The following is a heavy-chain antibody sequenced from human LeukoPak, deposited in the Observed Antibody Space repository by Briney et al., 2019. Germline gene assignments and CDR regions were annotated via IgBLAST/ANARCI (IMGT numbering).Heavy chain of an antibody. D-gene: IGHD3-3*01. Sequence: ASVKVSCKASGGTFSSYAISWVRQAPGQGLEWMGGIIPIFGTANYAQKFQGRVTITTDESMSTAYMELSSLRSEDTAVYYCATHYDFWSGSTHYYYYMDVWGKGTTVTVSS. CDR1: GGTFSSYA. J-gene: IGHJ6*03. CDR2: IIPIFGTA. V-gene: IGHV1-69*05. CDR3: ATHYDFWSGSTHYYYYMDV.